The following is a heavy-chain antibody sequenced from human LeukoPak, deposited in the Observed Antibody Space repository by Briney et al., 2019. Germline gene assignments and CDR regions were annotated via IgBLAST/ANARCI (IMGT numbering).Heavy chain of an antibody. Sequence: GGSLRLSCTTSGFIFSNHYMNWIRQAPGKGLEWVSYISSSGDYIYYADSVKGRFTISRDNAKKSLYLQMRSLRAEDTAVYYCAKVALTYYDFWSGFAFDIWGQGTMVTVSS. J-gene: IGHJ3*02. CDR1: GFIFSNHY. D-gene: IGHD3-3*01. CDR3: AKVALTYYDFWSGFAFDI. CDR2: ISSSGDYI. V-gene: IGHV3-11*04.